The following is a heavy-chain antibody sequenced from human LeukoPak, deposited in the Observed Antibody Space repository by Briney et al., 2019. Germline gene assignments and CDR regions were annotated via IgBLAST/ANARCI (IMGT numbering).Heavy chain of an antibody. J-gene: IGHJ4*02. V-gene: IGHV3-7*01. CDR1: GFTFSNYA. D-gene: IGHD3-22*01. CDR2: IKQDGSEK. CDR3: ASDSSGRTY. Sequence: GGSLRLSCGASGFTFSNYAISWVRQAPGKGLEWVANIKQDGSEKYYVDSVKGRFTISRDNAKNSLYLQMNSLRAEDTAVYYCASDSSGRTYWGQGTLVTVSS.